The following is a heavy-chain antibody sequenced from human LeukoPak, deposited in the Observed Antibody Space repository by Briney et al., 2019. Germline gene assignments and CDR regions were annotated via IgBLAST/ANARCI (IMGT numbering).Heavy chain of an antibody. V-gene: IGHV4-61*02. D-gene: IGHD3-22*01. Sequence: SQTLSLTCTVSGGSISSGTYYWNWIRQPAGKGLEWIGRIYTSGSTNYNPSLKSRVTISVDTSKNQFSLKLSSVTAADTAVYYCARSYYYDSSGSKDAFDIWGQGTMVTVSS. CDR3: ARSYYYDSSGSKDAFDI. CDR1: GGSISSGTYY. J-gene: IGHJ3*02. CDR2: IYTSGST.